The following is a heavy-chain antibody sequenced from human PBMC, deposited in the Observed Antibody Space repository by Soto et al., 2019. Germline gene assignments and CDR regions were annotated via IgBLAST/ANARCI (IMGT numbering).Heavy chain of an antibody. Sequence: EVPLLESGGGLVQPGGSLRLSCAASGFTFSSYAMSWVRQAPGKGLEWVSAISGSGGSTYYADSVKGRFTISRDNSKNTLYLEMNSLRAEDTAVYYCAKGLETTVTNGGGFFDYWGQGTLVTVSS. D-gene: IGHD4-17*01. CDR2: ISGSGGST. CDR1: GFTFSSYA. V-gene: IGHV3-23*01. J-gene: IGHJ4*02. CDR3: AKGLETTVTNGGGFFDY.